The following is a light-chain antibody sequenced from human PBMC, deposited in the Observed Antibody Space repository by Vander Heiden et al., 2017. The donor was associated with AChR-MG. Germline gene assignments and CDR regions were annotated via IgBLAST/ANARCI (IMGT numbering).Light chain of an antibody. CDR1: QSVSSSY. CDR2: GAS. CDR3: QQGCRSQGYT. J-gene: IGKJ2*01. V-gene: IGKV3-20*01. Sequence: EIVLTQSPGTLSLSPGERATLSCRASQSVSSSYLAWYQQKPGQAPRLLIYGASSRATGIPDRFSGSGSGTDFTLTISRREPEDFAMYYCQQGCRSQGYTFGQGTKLEIK.